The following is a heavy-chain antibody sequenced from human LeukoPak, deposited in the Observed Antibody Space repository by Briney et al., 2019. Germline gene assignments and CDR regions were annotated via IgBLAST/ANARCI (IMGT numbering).Heavy chain of an antibody. V-gene: IGHV3-23*01. J-gene: IGHJ4*02. CDR1: GFTFSSYA. D-gene: IGHD3-3*01. CDR3: AKDPSYDFWSGYYCYFDY. Sequence: GGSLRLSCAASGFTFSSYAMSWVRQAPGKGLEWVSAISGSGGSTYYADSVKGRFTISRDNSKNTLYLQMNSLRAEDTAVYYCAKDPSYDFWSGYYCYFDYWGQGTLVTVSS. CDR2: ISGSGGST.